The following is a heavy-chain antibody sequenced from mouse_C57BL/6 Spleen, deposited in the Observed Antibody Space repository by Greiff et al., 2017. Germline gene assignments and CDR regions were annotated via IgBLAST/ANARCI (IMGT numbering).Heavy chain of an antibody. J-gene: IGHJ1*03. CDR3: ARCPHYYGSSYWYFDV. Sequence: VQLQQPGAELVMPGASVKLSCKASGYTFTSYWMHWVKQRPGQGLEWIGEIDPSDSYTNYNQKFKGKSTLTVDKSSSTAYMQLSSLTSEDSAVYYCARCPHYYGSSYWYFDVWGTGTTVTVSS. D-gene: IGHD1-1*01. V-gene: IGHV1-69*01. CDR2: IDPSDSYT. CDR1: GYTFTSYW.